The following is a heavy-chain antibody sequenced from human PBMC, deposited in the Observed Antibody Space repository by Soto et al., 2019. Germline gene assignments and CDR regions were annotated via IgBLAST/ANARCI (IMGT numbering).Heavy chain of an antibody. CDR1: GLTFTSYS. CDR2: ISSSSSTI. CDR3: ARDRGYTYGFDF. J-gene: IGHJ4*02. Sequence: EVQLVESGGGLVQPGGSLRLSCAASGLTFTSYSMNWVRQAPGKGLEWVSFISSSSSTIYYAYSVKGRFTISRDNAKNSLYLQMNILRDEDKAVYYCARDRGYTYGFDFWGQGALVTVSS. D-gene: IGHD5-18*01. V-gene: IGHV3-48*02.